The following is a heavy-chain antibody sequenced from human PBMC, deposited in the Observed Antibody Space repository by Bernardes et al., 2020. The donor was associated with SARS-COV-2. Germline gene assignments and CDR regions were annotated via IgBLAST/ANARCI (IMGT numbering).Heavy chain of an antibody. V-gene: IGHV1-18*04. CDR3: ARGRFGGDY. Sequence: ASMKVSCKTFGYTFTDYSLSWVRQAPGQGLEWVGWISTYHGKTSYAQTLQGRVTVTTDTSTSTVYMELRSLRSEDTAVYYCARGRFGGDYWGQGTLVTVSS. J-gene: IGHJ4*02. CDR2: ISTYHGKT. D-gene: IGHD2-15*01. CDR1: GYTFTDYS.